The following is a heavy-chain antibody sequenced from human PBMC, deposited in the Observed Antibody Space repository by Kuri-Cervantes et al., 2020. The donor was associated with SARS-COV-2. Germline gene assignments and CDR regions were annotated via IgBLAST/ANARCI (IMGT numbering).Heavy chain of an antibody. CDR2: ISAYYGDT. CDR1: GYTFSNYG. V-gene: IGHV1-18*01. CDR3: ARGGYTNALDY. Sequence: ASVKVSCKASGYTFSNYGITWVRQAPGQGLEWMGWISAYYGDTYYAQNLQGRVTMTTDTSTTTAYMELRSLRSDDTAVYYCARGGYTNALDYWGQGTLVTVSS. D-gene: IGHD4-11*01. J-gene: IGHJ4*02.